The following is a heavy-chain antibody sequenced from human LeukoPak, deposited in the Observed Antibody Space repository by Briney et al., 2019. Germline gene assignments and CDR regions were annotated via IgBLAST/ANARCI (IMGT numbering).Heavy chain of an antibody. J-gene: IGHJ4*02. CDR1: GFTFVDYA. D-gene: IGHD4-17*01. V-gene: IGHV3-43*02. CDR2: ISGDGGTT. CDR3: AKSTYGDYVKDY. Sequence: GGSLRLSCAASGFTFVDYAMHWVRQAPGKGLEWVSLISGDGGTTYHADSVKGRFTISRDNSKNSLYLQMNSLGTEDTALYYCAKSTYGDYVKDYWGQGTPVTVSS.